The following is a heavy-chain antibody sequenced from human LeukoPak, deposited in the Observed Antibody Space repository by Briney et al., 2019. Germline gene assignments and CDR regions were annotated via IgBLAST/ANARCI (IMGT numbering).Heavy chain of an antibody. CDR1: GFTFSSYG. CDR2: ISYDGSNK. CDR3: AKLIQIEYSSSSDAFDI. J-gene: IGHJ3*02. D-gene: IGHD6-6*01. Sequence: GGSLRLSCAASGFTFSSYGMHWVRQAPGKGLEWVAVISYDGSNKYYADSVKGRFTISRDNSKNTLYLQMNSLRAEDTAMYYCAKLIQIEYSSSSDAFDIWGQGTMVTVSS. V-gene: IGHV3-30*18.